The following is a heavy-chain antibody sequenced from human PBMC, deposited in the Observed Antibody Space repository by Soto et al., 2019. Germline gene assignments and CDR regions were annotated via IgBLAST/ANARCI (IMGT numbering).Heavy chain of an antibody. D-gene: IGHD5-18*01. CDR1: GYTSSNYW. J-gene: IGHJ1*01. CDR3: ASTVDTTMVTWALGN. V-gene: IGHV3-7*01. Sequence: GGSLRLSCAASGYTSSNYWMTWVRQAPGKGLEWVANIKPDGSAKYYVDSVEGRFTISRDNAKNSLYLQMNSLRPEDTAVYYCASTVDTTMVTWALGNWGQGTLVTVSS. CDR2: IKPDGSAK.